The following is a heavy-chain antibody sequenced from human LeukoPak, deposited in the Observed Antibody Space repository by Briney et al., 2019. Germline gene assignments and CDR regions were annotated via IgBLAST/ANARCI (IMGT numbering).Heavy chain of an antibody. V-gene: IGHV1-69*05. CDR1: GGTFSSYA. CDR2: IIPIFGTA. CDR3: ASPRRGCSSTSCYDY. D-gene: IGHD2-2*01. Sequence: SVKVSCKASGGTFSSYAISWVRQAPGQGLEWMGGIIPIFGTANYAQKFQGRVTITTDESTSTAYMELSSLRSEDTAVYYCASPRRGCSSTSCYDYWGQGILVTVSS. J-gene: IGHJ4*02.